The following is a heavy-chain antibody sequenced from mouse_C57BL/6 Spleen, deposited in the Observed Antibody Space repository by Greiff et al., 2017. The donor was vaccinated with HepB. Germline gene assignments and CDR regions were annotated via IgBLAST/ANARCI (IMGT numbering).Heavy chain of an antibody. CDR1: GYTFTSYW. J-gene: IGHJ3*01. Sequence: QVQLQQPGAELVKPGASVKMSCKASGYTFTSYWITWVKQRPGQGLEWIGDIYPGSGSTNYNEKFKSKATLTVDTSSSTAYMQLSSLTSEDSAVYDCARSYYGSSSGAYWGQGTLVTVSA. D-gene: IGHD1-1*01. CDR2: IYPGSGST. CDR3: ARSYYGSSSGAY. V-gene: IGHV1-55*01.